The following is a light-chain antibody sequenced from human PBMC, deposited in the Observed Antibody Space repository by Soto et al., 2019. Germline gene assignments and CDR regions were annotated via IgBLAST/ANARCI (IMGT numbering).Light chain of an antibody. Sequence: DIVMTQSPDSLAVSLGERATINCKSSQSVLYSSNNKNYLAWYQQKPGKAPKLLIYAASSLQSGVPSRFSGSGSGTDFTLTISSLQPEDFATYYCQQSSEATWTFGQGTKVDIK. CDR1: QSVLYSSNNKNY. CDR3: QQSSEATWT. J-gene: IGKJ1*01. CDR2: AAS. V-gene: IGKV4-1*01.